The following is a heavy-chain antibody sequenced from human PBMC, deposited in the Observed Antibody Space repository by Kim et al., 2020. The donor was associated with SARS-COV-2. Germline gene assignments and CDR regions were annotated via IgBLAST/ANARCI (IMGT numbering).Heavy chain of an antibody. V-gene: IGHV3-30*18. Sequence: GGSLRLSCAASGFTFSSYGMHWVRQAPGKGLEWVAVISYDGSNKYYADSVKGRFTISRDNSKNTLYLQMNSLRAEDTAVYYCAKAPQSSRGSYYVSYYD. CDR3: AKAPQSSRGSYYVSYYD. J-gene: IGHJ6*01. CDR1: GFTFSSYG. CDR2: ISYDGSNK. D-gene: IGHD1-26*01.